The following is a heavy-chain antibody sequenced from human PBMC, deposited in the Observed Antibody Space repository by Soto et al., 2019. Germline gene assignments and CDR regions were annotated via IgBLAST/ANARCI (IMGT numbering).Heavy chain of an antibody. CDR1: GFTFNTYW. J-gene: IGHJ4*02. CDR3: ACWGNANY. D-gene: IGHD7-27*01. V-gene: IGHV3-7*01. CDR2: INPAGNVG. Sequence: GGSLRLFCAASGFTFNTYWMNWVRHVPGKGLEWVANINPAGNVGTYVDSVKGRFTISRDDAKKSLFLQMNSRRVEDTSVYYCACWGNANYWGQGIVVTVSS.